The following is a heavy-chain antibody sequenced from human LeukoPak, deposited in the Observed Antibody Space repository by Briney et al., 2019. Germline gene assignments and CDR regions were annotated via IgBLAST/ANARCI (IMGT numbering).Heavy chain of an antibody. CDR3: ARGSLYSSSWFNWFDP. CDR2: IGTAGDT. D-gene: IGHD6-13*01. Sequence: PGGSLRLSCAASGFTFSSYGMHWVRQATGKGLEWVSAIGTAGDTYYPGPVKGRFTISRENAKNSLYLQMNSLRAEDTAVYYCARGSLYSSSWFNWFDPWGQGTLVTVSS. V-gene: IGHV3-13*01. CDR1: GFTFSSYG. J-gene: IGHJ5*02.